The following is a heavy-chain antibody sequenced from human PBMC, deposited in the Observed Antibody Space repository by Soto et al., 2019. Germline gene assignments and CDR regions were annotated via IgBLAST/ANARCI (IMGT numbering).Heavy chain of an antibody. D-gene: IGHD6-19*01. V-gene: IGHV4-59*01. CDR2: IYYSGST. CDR1: GGSISSYY. Sequence: LSLACTVSGGSISSYYWSWIRQPPGKGLEWIGYIYYSGSTNYNPSLKSRVTISVDTSKNQFSLKLSSVTAADTAVYYCARGRIGYSSGWYFDYWGQGTLVTVSS. CDR3: ARGRIGYSSGWYFDY. J-gene: IGHJ4*02.